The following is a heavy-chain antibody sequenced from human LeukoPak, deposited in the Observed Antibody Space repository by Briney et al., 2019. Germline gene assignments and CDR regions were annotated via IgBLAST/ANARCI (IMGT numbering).Heavy chain of an antibody. Sequence: ASVKVSCKASGYTFTSYAMNWVRQAPGQGLEWMGWINTNTGDPTYAQGFTGRFVFSLDTSVSTAYLQISSLKAEDTAVYYCAREGITGTVYYYYYMDVWGKGTTVTVSS. D-gene: IGHD1-20*01. J-gene: IGHJ6*03. CDR3: AREGITGTVYYYYYMDV. CDR1: GYTFTSYA. CDR2: INTNTGDP. V-gene: IGHV7-4-1*02.